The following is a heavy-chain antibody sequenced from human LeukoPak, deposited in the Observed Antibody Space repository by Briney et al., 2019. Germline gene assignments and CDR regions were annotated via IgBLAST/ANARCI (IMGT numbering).Heavy chain of an antibody. CDR1: GGSISSYY. D-gene: IGHD3-10*01. V-gene: IGHV4-39*01. CDR3: ARHGVYGSGSHSPWDY. J-gene: IGHJ4*02. Sequence: SETLSLTCTVSGGSISSYYWGWIRQPPGTGLEWIWTIYYSGTTYYNPSLRSRVTISVDSSKNQFSLKLSSLTAADTAVYYCARHGVYGSGSHSPWDYWGQGTLVTVSS. CDR2: IYYSGTT.